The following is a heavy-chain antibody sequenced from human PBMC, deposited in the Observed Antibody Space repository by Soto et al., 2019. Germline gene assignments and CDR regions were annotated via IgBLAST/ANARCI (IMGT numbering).Heavy chain of an antibody. CDR1: GFTFDDFS. CDR2: IGRDGIYT. V-gene: IGHV3-43*01. CDR3: AKEKHDASWTSFDY. J-gene: IGHJ4*02. D-gene: IGHD2-2*01. Sequence: PWGSLRLSCAASGFTFDDFSMHWVRQAPGKGLEWVSLIGRDGIYTYYADSVKGRFTISRDNSKNSLYLQMNSLATEDTAFYFCAKEKHDASWTSFDYWGQGTLVTVSS.